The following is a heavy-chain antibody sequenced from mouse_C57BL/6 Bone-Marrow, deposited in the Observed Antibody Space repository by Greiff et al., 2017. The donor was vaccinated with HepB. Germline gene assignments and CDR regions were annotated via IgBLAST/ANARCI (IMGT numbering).Heavy chain of an antibody. V-gene: IGHV1-39*01. D-gene: IGHD2-10*01. CDR2: INPNYGTT. CDR1: GYSFTVYN. CDR3: ARPYYGKSYWYFDV. Sequence: HLVESGPELVKPGASVKISCKASGYSFTVYNMNWVKQSNGKSLEWIGVINPNYGTTSYNQKFKGKATLTVDQSSSTAYMQLNSLTSEDSAVYYCARPYYGKSYWYFDVWGTGTTVTVSS. J-gene: IGHJ1*03.